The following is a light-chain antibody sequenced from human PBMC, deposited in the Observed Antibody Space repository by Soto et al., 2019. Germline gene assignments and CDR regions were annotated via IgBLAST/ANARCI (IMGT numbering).Light chain of an antibody. V-gene: IGKV3-15*01. CDR2: GAS. Sequence: EIVMTQSPATLSVSPGERATLSCRASQSVSSNLAWYQQKPGQAPRLLIYGASTRATGSPARFSGSGSGTEFTLTISSLQSEDFAVYYCQQYNNWPRGTFGHGTKLEIK. CDR3: QQYNNWPRGT. J-gene: IGKJ2*02. CDR1: QSVSSN.